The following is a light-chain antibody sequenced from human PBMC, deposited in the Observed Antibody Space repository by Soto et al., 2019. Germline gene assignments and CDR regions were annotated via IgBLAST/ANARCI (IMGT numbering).Light chain of an antibody. CDR2: EVS. Sequence: QSALTQPASVSGSPGQSITISCTGTISDVGSYNYVSWYQQHPGKAPKLMIYEVSDRPSGISSRFSGSKSGNTASLTISGLQTEDEADYYCSSYTSSSTLFGTGTTVTV. V-gene: IGLV2-14*01. CDR3: SSYTSSSTL. CDR1: ISDVGSYNY. J-gene: IGLJ1*01.